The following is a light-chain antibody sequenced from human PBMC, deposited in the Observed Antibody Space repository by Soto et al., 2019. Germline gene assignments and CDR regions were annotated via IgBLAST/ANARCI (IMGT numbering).Light chain of an antibody. CDR2: GAS. Sequence: DIQMTQSPSTLSASVGDTVTITCRASQSVGTWVAWYQQKPGKAPKFLIYGASNLESGVPSRFSGSGSGTEFTLTITTLQPDDFATYFCQQYNRNTWSFGPGTKVDIK. CDR1: QSVGTW. V-gene: IGKV1-5*01. J-gene: IGKJ1*01. CDR3: QQYNRNTWS.